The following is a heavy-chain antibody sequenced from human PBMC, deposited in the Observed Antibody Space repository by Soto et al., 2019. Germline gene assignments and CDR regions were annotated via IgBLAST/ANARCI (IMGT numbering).Heavy chain of an antibody. J-gene: IGHJ3*02. CDR3: AGTDLGYCSGGSCYAHGAFDI. D-gene: IGHD2-15*01. V-gene: IGHV4-59*01. CDR1: GGSISSYY. CDR2: IYYSGST. Sequence: SETLSLTCTVSGGSISSYYWSWIRQPPGKGLECFVYIYYSGSTNYTPSLKIRVTISVDTSKNHFSLKLGSVTAADTAVYYCAGTDLGYCSGGSCYAHGAFDIWGQGTMVTVSS.